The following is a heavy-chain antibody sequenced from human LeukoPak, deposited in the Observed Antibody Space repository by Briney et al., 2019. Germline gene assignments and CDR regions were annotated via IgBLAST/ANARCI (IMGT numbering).Heavy chain of an antibody. CDR3: ARDLQWGSGYDLDY. CDR2: INPVSGDT. Sequence: ASVTVSCKPSGYTFTDSFMHWVRQAPAQGRDGVGWINPVSGDTKFAQRFQGRITLTRDTSMSTAYMELSTLRSDDTAVYYCARDLQWGSGYDLDYWGQGTLVIVSS. D-gene: IGHD5-12*01. CDR1: GYTFTDSF. V-gene: IGHV1-2*02. J-gene: IGHJ4*02.